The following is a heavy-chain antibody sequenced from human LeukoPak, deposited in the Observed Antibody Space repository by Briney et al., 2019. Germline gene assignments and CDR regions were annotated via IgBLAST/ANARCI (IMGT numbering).Heavy chain of an antibody. Sequence: SVKVSCKASGGTFSSYAISWVRQAPGQGLEWMGRIIPIFGTANYAQKFQGRVTITTDGSTSTAYMELSSLRSEDTAVYYCAREIIVGATTFDYWGQGTLVTVSS. V-gene: IGHV1-69*05. CDR3: AREIIVGATTFDY. CDR1: GGTFSSYA. CDR2: IIPIFGTA. J-gene: IGHJ4*02. D-gene: IGHD1-26*01.